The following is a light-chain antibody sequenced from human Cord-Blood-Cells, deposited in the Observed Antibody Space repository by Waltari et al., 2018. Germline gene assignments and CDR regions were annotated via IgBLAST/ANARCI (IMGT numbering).Light chain of an antibody. CDR2: KDS. Sequence: QTARITCSGDALPKQYAYWYQQKPGQAPVLVIYKDSERPSGIPERFSGSSSGTRVTLTISGVQAEDEADYYCQSADSSGTYVVFGGGTKLTVL. CDR3: QSADSSGTYVV. V-gene: IGLV3-25*03. CDR1: ALPKQY. J-gene: IGLJ2*01.